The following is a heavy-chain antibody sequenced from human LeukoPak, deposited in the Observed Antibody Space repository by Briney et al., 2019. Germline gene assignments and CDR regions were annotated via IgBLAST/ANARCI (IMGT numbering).Heavy chain of an antibody. D-gene: IGHD2-15*01. CDR3: ARHGVAVVTSSCDY. CDR2: ISYSGTT. CDR1: GGSISSNSYY. J-gene: IGHJ4*02. V-gene: IGHV4-39*01. Sequence: SETLSLTCTVSGGSISSNSYYWGWLRQPPGRGLEWIGSISYSGTTYYNPSLKSRVTISVDTSKNQFSLKLNSVTAADTAMYYCARHGVAVVTSSCDYWGQGTLVTVSS.